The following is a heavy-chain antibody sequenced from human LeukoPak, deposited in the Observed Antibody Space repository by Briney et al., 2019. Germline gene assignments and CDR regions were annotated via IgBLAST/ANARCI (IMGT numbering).Heavy chain of an antibody. J-gene: IGHJ5*02. V-gene: IGHV3-11*01. CDR2: ISSSGSTI. D-gene: IGHD4-17*01. Sequence: GGSLRLSCAASGFTFSDYYMSWIRQAPGKGLEWVSYISSSGSTIYYADSVKGRFTISRDNAKNSLYLQMNSLRAEDTAVYYRARGRGIYSTSVTFDPWGQGTLVTVSS. CDR1: GFTFSDYY. CDR3: ARGRGIYSTSVTFDP.